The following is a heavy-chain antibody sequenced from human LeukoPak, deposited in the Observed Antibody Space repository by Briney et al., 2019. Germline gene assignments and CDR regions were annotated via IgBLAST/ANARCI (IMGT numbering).Heavy chain of an antibody. CDR1: GYTFTSYA. CDR2: INTNTGNP. D-gene: IGHD2-15*01. Sequence: ASVKVSCKASGYTFTSYAMNWVRQAPGQGLEWMGWINTNTGNPTYAQGFTGRFVFSLDTSVSTAYLQISSLKAEDTAVYYCASRAQIPGYCSGGSCHRWFDPWGQGTLVTVSS. CDR3: ASRAQIPGYCSGGSCHRWFDP. V-gene: IGHV7-4-1*02. J-gene: IGHJ5*02.